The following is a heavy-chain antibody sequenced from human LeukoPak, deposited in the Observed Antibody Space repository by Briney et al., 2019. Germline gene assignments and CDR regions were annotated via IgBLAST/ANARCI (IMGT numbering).Heavy chain of an antibody. D-gene: IGHD6-13*01. CDR2: ISYDGSNK. J-gene: IGHJ5*02. V-gene: IGHV3-30*04. Sequence: GGSLRLSCSASGFTFSSYVMHWFRQAPGKGLEWVAVISYDGSNKYYADSVKGRFTISRDNSKNTLYLQMNSLRAEDSAVFYCARGDKQLLFNRNKGGFDPWGQGTLVTVSS. CDR1: GFTFSSYV. CDR3: ARGDKQLLFNRNKGGFDP.